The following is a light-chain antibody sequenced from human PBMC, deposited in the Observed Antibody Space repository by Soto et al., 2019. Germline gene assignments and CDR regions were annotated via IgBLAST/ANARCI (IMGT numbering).Light chain of an antibody. V-gene: IGKV1-5*01. Sequence: DIQMTQSPSTLSASVGDRVTVTCRASQSINTWLAWYQQKPGKAPKLLIYDASSLQSGVPSRFSGSGSGTDFTLTITSLQPEDSATYYCQHSYGTPRTFGQGTKVDIK. CDR3: QHSYGTPRT. J-gene: IGKJ1*01. CDR2: DAS. CDR1: QSINTW.